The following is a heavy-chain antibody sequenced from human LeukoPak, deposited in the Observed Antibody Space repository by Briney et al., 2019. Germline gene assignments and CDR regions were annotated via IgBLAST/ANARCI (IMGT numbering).Heavy chain of an antibody. J-gene: IGHJ6*03. CDR3: ARDRPEYHWVRYYMDV. D-gene: IGHD2/OR15-2a*01. CDR2: IYTSGST. CDR1: GGSFSGYY. Sequence: PSETLSLTCSVYGGSFSGYYWSWIRQPAGKGLEWIGRIYTSGSTNYNPSLKSRVTISVDTSKNQFSLKLRSVTAADTAVYYCARDRPEYHWVRYYMDVWGKGTTVTVSS. V-gene: IGHV4-4*07.